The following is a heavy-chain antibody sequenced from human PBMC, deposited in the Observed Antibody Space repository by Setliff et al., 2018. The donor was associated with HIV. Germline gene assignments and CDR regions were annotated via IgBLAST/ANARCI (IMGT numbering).Heavy chain of an antibody. CDR2: IYPGDSDI. V-gene: IGHV5-51*01. D-gene: IGHD1-1*01. CDR1: GYKFTSYW. J-gene: IGHJ4*02. CDR3: ARRASVTNSDDY. Sequence: HGESLKIPCEGSGYKFTSYWIAWVRQMPGKGLECMGIIYPGDSDIRYSPSFQGQVTISADKSISAAYLQWSSLKASDTAIYYCARRASVTNSDDYWGQGTLVTVS.